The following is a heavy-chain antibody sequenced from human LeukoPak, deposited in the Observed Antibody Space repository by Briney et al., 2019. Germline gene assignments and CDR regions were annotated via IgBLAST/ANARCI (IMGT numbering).Heavy chain of an antibody. D-gene: IGHD6-13*01. CDR3: AKDRGLYSSSLYFDY. Sequence: GGSLRLSCAASGFTFSSYGMHWVRQAPGKGLGWVAFIRYDGSNKYYADSVKGRFTISRDNSKNTLYLQMNSLRAEDTAVYYCAKDRGLYSSSLYFDYWGQGTLVTVSS. CDR1: GFTFSSYG. J-gene: IGHJ4*02. V-gene: IGHV3-30*02. CDR2: IRYDGSNK.